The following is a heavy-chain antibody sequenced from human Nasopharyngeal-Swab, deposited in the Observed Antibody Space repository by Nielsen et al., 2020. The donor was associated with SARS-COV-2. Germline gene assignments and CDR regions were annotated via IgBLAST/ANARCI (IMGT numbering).Heavy chain of an antibody. CDR2: IKQDGSGK. D-gene: IGHD3-22*01. V-gene: IGHV3-7*01. CDR1: GFTFSSYW. Sequence: GGSLRLSCAASGFTFSSYWMSWVRQAPGKGLEWVANIKQDGSGKYYVDSVKGRFTISRDNAKNSLYLQMNSLRAEDTAVYYCARSLYYYYDSSGYSLWGQGTLVTVSS. CDR3: ARSLYYYYDSSGYSL. J-gene: IGHJ4*02.